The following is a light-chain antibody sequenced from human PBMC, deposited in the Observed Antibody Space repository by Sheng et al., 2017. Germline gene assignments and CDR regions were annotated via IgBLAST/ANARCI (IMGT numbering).Light chain of an antibody. Sequence: EIVLTQSPATLSLSPGDRATLSCRASQSVSTHLAWFQQKPGQAPRLLIYSASNRATDIPARFSGSGSGTDFTLTISSLEPEDFAVYYCQQRSKWPPTFGGGTKVEIE. CDR1: QSVSTH. CDR3: QQRSKWPPT. CDR2: SAS. J-gene: IGKJ4*01. V-gene: IGKV3-11*01.